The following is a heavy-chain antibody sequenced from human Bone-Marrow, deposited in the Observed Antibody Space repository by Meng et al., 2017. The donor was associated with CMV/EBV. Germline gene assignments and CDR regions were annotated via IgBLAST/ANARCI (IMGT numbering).Heavy chain of an antibody. J-gene: IGHJ6*02. CDR1: GSTFSSYG. Sequence: GESLKISCAASGSTFSSYGMHWVRQAPGKGLEWVAFIRYDGSNKYYADSVKGRFTISRDNSKNTLYLQMNSLRAEDTAVYYCARELYCSSTSCPYYYYYGMDVWGQGTTVTVSS. CDR2: IRYDGSNK. V-gene: IGHV3-30*02. D-gene: IGHD2-2*01. CDR3: ARELYCSSTSCPYYYYYGMDV.